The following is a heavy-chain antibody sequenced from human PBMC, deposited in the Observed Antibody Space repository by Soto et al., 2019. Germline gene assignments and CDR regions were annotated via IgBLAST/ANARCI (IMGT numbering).Heavy chain of an antibody. D-gene: IGHD1-1*01. CDR2: ISSSSSTI. Sequence: GGALKLSCAASGFTFSCYSMNWFRPAPGKGLEWFSYISSSSSTIYYADSVKGRFTISRDNAKNSLYLQMNSLRDEDTAVYYCASHPYDPKPWGQGTLVTVSS. CDR1: GFTFSCYS. CDR3: ASHPYDPKP. J-gene: IGHJ5*02. V-gene: IGHV3-48*02.